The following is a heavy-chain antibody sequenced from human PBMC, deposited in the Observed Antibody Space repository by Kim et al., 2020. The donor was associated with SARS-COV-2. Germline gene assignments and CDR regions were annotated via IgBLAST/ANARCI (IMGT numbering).Heavy chain of an antibody. J-gene: IGHJ4*02. Sequence: NYAQKLQGRVTMTTDTSTSTAYMELRSLRSDDTAVYYCARGSGYDLNFDYWGQGTLVTVSS. CDR3: ARGSGYDLNFDY. V-gene: IGHV1-18*01. D-gene: IGHD5-12*01.